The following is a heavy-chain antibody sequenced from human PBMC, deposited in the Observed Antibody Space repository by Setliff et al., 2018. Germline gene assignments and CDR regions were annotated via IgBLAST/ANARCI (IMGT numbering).Heavy chain of an antibody. D-gene: IGHD3-3*01. CDR2: INHSGST. CDR3: ARTDDYYNFYAY. CDR1: GGSFSGYY. V-gene: IGHV4-34*01. Sequence: SDTLSLTCAVYGGSFSGYYWSWIRQPPGKGLEWIGEINHSGSTNYNPSLKSRVTISVDTSKNQFSLKLSSVTAADTAVYYCARTDDYYNFYAYWGQGTLVTVSS. J-gene: IGHJ4*02.